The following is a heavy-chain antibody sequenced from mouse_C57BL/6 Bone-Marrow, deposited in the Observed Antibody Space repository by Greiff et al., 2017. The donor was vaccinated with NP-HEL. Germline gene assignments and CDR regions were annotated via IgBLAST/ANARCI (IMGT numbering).Heavy chain of an antibody. CDR1: GYTFTSYG. CDR3: AGPKILITPEVAERMDY. Sequence: QVQLQQSGAELARPGASVKLSCKASGYTFTSYGISWVKQRTGQGLEWIGEIYPRSGNTYYNEKFKGKATLTADKSSSTAYMELRSLTSEDSAVYFCAGPKILITPEVAERMDYWGQGTSVTVSS. CDR2: IYPRSGNT. V-gene: IGHV1-81*01. J-gene: IGHJ4*01. D-gene: IGHD1-1*01.